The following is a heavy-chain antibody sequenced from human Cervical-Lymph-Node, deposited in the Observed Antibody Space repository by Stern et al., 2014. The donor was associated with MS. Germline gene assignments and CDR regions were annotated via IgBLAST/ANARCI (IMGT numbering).Heavy chain of an antibody. CDR2: INPNSGDT. V-gene: IGHV1-2*06. D-gene: IGHD6-19*01. Sequence: QVQLVQSGAEVKKPGASVKVSCKASGYTFTDYNMHWVRQAPGQGLEWMGRINPNSGDTSYAPKFQGRVTMTRDTSVTTSYMELSSLRSDDTAVYYCAKDASDWNNWFDPWGQGTLVTVSS. J-gene: IGHJ5*02. CDR3: AKDASDWNNWFDP. CDR1: GYTFTDYN.